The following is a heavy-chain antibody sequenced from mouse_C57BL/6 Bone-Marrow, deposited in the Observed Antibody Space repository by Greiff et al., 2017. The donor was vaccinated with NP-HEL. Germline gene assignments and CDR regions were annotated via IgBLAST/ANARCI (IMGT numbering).Heavy chain of an antibody. V-gene: IGHV1-75*01. CDR1: GYTFTDYY. D-gene: IGHD1-1*01. CDR2: IFPGSGST. J-gene: IGHJ3*01. Sequence: QVQLQQSGPELVKPGASVKISCKASGYTFTDYYINWVKQRPGQGLEWIGWIFPGSGSTYYNEKFKGKATLTVDKSSSTAYMLLSSLTSEDSAVYFCARRGYYGSSYAWFAYWGQGTLVTVSA. CDR3: ARRGYYGSSYAWFAY.